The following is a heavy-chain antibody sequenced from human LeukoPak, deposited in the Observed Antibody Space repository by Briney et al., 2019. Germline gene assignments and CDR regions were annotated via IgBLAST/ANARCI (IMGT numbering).Heavy chain of an antibody. CDR2: IYSGGST. CDR1: GFTVSSNY. J-gene: IGHJ4*02. CDR3: ARGNSDYDLYY. D-gene: IGHD5-12*01. V-gene: IGHV3-53*04. Sequence: GGSLRLSCAASGFTVSSNYMSWVRQAPGKGLEWISVIYSGGSTYYADSVKGRFTISRHNSKNTLYLQMNSLRAEDTAVYYCARGNSDYDLYYWGQGTLVTVSS.